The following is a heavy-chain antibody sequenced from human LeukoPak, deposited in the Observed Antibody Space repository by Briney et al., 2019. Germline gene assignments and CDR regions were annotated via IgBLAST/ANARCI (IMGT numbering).Heavy chain of an antibody. CDR1: GFTFSSYW. J-gene: IGHJ3*02. CDR3: ASDGSGSYLFGGAFDI. V-gene: IGHV3-7*01. CDR2: IKQDGSEK. D-gene: IGHD3-10*01. Sequence: GGSLRLSCAASGFTFSSYWMSWVRQAPGKGLEWVANIKQDGSEKYYVDSVKGRFTISRDNAKNSLYLQMNSLRAEDTAVYYCASDGSGSYLFGGAFDIWGQGTMVTVSS.